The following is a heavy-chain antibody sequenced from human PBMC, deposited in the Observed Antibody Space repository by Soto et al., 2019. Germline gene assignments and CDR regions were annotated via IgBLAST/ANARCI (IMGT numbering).Heavy chain of an antibody. J-gene: IGHJ4*02. CDR3: ARGRDHVDSYFHY. CDR1: GYTFTEFG. V-gene: IGHV1-18*01. CDR2: ISPYNGNT. Sequence: QVQVVQSGAEVKKPGASVKVSCRASGYTFTEFGINWVRQAPEQGLEWLGWISPYNGNTQYVEKLQGRVTMTTDTSTNTAYLELRILRHDGPAVYYCARGRDHVDSYFHYWSQGTPVTVSS. D-gene: IGHD4-17*01.